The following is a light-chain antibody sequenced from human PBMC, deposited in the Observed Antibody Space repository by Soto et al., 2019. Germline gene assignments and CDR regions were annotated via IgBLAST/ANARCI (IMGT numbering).Light chain of an antibody. CDR2: GAS. V-gene: IGKV3-20*01. Sequence: DIVLTQSPGTLSLSPGERATLSCRASQTINDNFLAWYQQKPGQSPRLLISGASIRAPGIPDRFSGSGSETDFTLTISRLEPEDFAFYYCQQYGFTFGPGTKVDIK. J-gene: IGKJ3*01. CDR3: QQYGFT. CDR1: QTINDNF.